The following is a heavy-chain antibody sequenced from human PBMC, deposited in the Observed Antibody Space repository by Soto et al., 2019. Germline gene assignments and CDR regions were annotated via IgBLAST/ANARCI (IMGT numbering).Heavy chain of an antibody. CDR3: ARGVAGYYDY. D-gene: IGHD3-9*01. CDR1: GYIFTSYA. V-gene: IGHV1-3*01. CDR2: INAGNGNT. Sequence: EASVKVSCKASGYIFTSYANHWVRQAPGQRLEWMGWINAGNGNTKYSQKFQGRVTISRDTSASTVYMELSSLRSEDTAVYFCARGVAGYYDYWGQGTLVTVSS. J-gene: IGHJ4*02.